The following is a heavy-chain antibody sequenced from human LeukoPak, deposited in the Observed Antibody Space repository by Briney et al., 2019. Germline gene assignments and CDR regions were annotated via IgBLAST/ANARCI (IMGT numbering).Heavy chain of an antibody. D-gene: IGHD2-21*01. CDR1: GFTFSSHG. CDR2: ITSGTRT. Sequence: GGTLRLSRVASGFTFSSHGMNWVRQAPGKGLEWASGITSGTRTYYADSVRGRFAISRDNSKNTMYLQMNSLRAEDTAVYYCAKAPVTTCRGAYCYPFDYWGQGTLVTVSS. CDR3: AKAPVTTCRGAYCYPFDY. V-gene: IGHV3-23*01. J-gene: IGHJ4*02.